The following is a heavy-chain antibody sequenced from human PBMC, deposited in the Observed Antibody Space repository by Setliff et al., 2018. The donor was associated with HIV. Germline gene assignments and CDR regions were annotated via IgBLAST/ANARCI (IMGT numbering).Heavy chain of an antibody. CDR3: ARRWGDILTGPDTLDI. Sequence: SETLSLTCAVSGYSISSGYYWGWIRQPPGKGLEWIGNLSQSGSSYTNQSLKSRVTIAIDTSKDQFSLKLSSVTAADTAVYYCARRWGDILTGPDTLDIWGQGTMVTVSS. CDR1: GYSISSGYY. D-gene: IGHD3-9*01. J-gene: IGHJ3*02. V-gene: IGHV4-38-2*01. CDR2: LSQSGSS.